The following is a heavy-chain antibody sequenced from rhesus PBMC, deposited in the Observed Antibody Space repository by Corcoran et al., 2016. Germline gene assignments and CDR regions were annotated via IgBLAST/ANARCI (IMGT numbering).Heavy chain of an antibody. D-gene: IGHD6-31*01. CDR2: SNGKSRGT. CDR1: GGSFSSYW. J-gene: IGHJ4*01. V-gene: IGHV4-80*01. Sequence: QVQLQESGPGLVKPSETLSLTCAVSGGSFSSYWWSWIRTPPGKGLEWIGASNGKSRGTNRDPALQCRVTISTEAAKNRFSRKRSSGTVAETGAYYWPSYRRIAAAGFRFDYGGQGVLVPVSA. CDR3: PSYRRIAAAGFRFDY.